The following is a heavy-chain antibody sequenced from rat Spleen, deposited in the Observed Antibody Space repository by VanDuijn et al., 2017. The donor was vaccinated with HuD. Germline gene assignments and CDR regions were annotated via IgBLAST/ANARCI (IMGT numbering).Heavy chain of an antibody. CDR3: ARYNSGYGYVMDA. CDR1: GFSLTNYH. J-gene: IGHJ4*01. CDR2: LSYDGSST. D-gene: IGHD4-3*01. Sequence: VQLTESGPGLVQPSQTLSLTCTVSGFSLTNYHVHWVRQPPGTGLEWVATLSYDGSSTYNRASVKGRFTISRDNAKSPLCLHMDSLRSEDTATYYCARYNSGYGYVMDAWGQGASVTVSS. V-gene: IGHV5-7*01.